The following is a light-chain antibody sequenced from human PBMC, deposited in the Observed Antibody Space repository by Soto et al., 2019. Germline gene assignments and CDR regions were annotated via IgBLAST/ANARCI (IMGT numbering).Light chain of an antibody. Sequence: EIVLTQSPYTLSFSPLERATLSCRASQSVGNNFLAWYQQKPGQAPTLLIYDASSRAPGLPDRFSGSGSETDFTLTVSRLELEDFAVYFCHQYGTSPQTFGQGTKVDIK. V-gene: IGKV3-20*01. J-gene: IGKJ1*01. CDR2: DAS. CDR3: HQYGTSPQT. CDR1: QSVGNNF.